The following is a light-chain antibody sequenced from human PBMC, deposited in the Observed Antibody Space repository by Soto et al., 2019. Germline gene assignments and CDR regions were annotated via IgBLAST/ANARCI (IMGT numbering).Light chain of an antibody. CDR3: TSYTSSSPYV. J-gene: IGLJ1*01. CDR1: SSDVGGYNY. V-gene: IGLV2-14*01. Sequence: QSALTQPASVSGSPGQSITISCTGTSSDVGGYNYVSGYQQHPGKAPKLMIYEVRNRPSGISNRFSGSKSGNTASLTISGLQAEDEADYYCTSYTSSSPYVFGTGTKVTVL. CDR2: EVR.